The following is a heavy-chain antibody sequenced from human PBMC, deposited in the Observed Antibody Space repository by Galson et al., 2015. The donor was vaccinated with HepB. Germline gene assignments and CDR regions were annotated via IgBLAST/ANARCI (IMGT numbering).Heavy chain of an antibody. CDR3: AGDSYYGSGSYHDY. J-gene: IGHJ4*02. D-gene: IGHD3-10*01. CDR2: ISAYNGNT. CDR1: GYTFTSYG. Sequence: SCKASGYTFTSYGISWVRQAPGQGLEWMGWISAYNGNTNYAQKLQGRVTMTTDTSTSTAYMELRSLRSDDTAVYYCAGDSYYGSGSYHDYWGQGTLVTVSS. V-gene: IGHV1-18*01.